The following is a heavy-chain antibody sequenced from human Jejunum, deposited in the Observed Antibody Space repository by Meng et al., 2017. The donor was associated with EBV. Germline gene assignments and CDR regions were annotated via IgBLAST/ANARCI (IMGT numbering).Heavy chain of an antibody. Sequence: QVQRQVSGPGLVKPSRTLSLTCAVSGGSSSTDNWWSWVRQPPGKGLEYIGEIHHSGSTKYNPSLKSRVTISVDKSNNHFSLKLSSVTAADTAVYYCARDRGVEDYWGQGTLVTVSS. J-gene: IGHJ4*02. CDR1: GGSSSTDNW. CDR3: ARDRGVEDY. D-gene: IGHD5-24*01. CDR2: IHHSGST. V-gene: IGHV4-4*02.